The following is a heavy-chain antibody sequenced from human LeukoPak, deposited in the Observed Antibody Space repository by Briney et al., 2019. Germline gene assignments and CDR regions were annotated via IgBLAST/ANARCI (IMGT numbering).Heavy chain of an antibody. CDR1: GFTFSDYA. V-gene: IGHV3-23*01. Sequence: PGGSLRPSCAASGFTFSDYAMSWVRQAPGKGLEWVSGFDGSGDGTYYVDSVKGRFTISRDNSENTVYLQMNSVRAEDTAVYYCARGSGYSHWGQGTLVTVSS. D-gene: IGHD3-3*01. CDR3: ARGSGYSH. CDR2: FDGSGDGT. J-gene: IGHJ4*02.